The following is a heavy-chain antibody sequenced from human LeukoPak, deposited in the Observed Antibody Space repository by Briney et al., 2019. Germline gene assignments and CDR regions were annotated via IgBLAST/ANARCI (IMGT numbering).Heavy chain of an antibody. J-gene: IGHJ4*02. CDR2: IWYDGSNK. CDR1: GFAFSSYS. V-gene: IGHV3-33*01. CDR3: ARDKAVAGIDY. Sequence: GRSLRLSCAASGFAFSSYSMHWVRQAPGKGLEWVAVIWYDGSNKYYADSVKGRFTISRDNSKNTLYLQMNSLRAEDTAVYYCARDKAVAGIDYWGQGTLVTVSS. D-gene: IGHD6-19*01.